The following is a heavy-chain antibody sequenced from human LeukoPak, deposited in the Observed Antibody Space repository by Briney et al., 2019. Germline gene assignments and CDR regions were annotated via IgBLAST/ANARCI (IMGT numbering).Heavy chain of an antibody. D-gene: IGHD3-22*01. CDR1: GGSISSYY. J-gene: IGHJ3*02. CDR2: IYYSGST. V-gene: IGHV4-59*01. Sequence: SETLSLTCTVAGGSISSYYWSWIRQPPGKGLEWIGYIYYSGSTNYNPSLKSRVTISVDTSKNQLSLKLSSVTAADTAEYYCARDMYDSSGTDAFDIWGQGTMVTVSS. CDR3: ARDMYDSSGTDAFDI.